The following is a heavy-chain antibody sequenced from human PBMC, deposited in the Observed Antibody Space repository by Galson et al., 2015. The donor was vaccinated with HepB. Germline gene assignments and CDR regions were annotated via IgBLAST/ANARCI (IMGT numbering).Heavy chain of an antibody. J-gene: IGHJ4*02. Sequence: SVKVSCKASGGTFSSYTISWVRQAPGQGLEWMGRIIPILGIANYAQKFQGRVTITADKSTSTAYMELSSLRSEDTAVYYCARDLGYCSGGSCAGFDYWGQGTLVTVSS. D-gene: IGHD2-15*01. CDR2: IIPILGIA. V-gene: IGHV1-69*04. CDR1: GGTFSSYT. CDR3: ARDLGYCSGGSCAGFDY.